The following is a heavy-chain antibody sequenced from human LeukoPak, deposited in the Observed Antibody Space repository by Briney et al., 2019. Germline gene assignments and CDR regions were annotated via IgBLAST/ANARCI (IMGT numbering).Heavy chain of an antibody. CDR1: GFTFSNYG. Sequence: PGRSLRLSCAASGFTFSNYGMHWVRQAPGKGLEWVSVISYDGSNKYYADSVKGRFTISRDNARTTLYLQLNSLRAEDTAVYYCARDHSPGWFGPWGQGTLVTVSS. D-gene: IGHD5-18*01. CDR3: ARDHSPGWFGP. CDR2: ISYDGSNK. V-gene: IGHV3-30*03. J-gene: IGHJ5*02.